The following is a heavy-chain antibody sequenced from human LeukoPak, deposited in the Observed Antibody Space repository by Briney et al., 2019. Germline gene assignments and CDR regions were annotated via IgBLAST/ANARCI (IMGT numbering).Heavy chain of an antibody. V-gene: IGHV4-59*01. Sequence: SETLSLTCTVSGGSISNYYWSWIRQPPAKGLEWIAYIHYSGHTNYNPSLKSRVTISLDTSKNQFSLKLTSVTAADTALYYCARQQLPDGTYYFDYWGQGTLVTVSS. CDR3: ARQQLPDGTYYFDY. D-gene: IGHD6-13*01. CDR2: IHYSGHT. CDR1: GGSISNYY. J-gene: IGHJ4*02.